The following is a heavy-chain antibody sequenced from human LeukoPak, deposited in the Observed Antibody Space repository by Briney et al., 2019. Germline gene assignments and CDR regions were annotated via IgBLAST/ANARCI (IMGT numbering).Heavy chain of an antibody. Sequence: SETLSRTCTVAGGSISSYYWSWIRLPPGKGLEWIGYLSKSGNTNYSPSTKSRVTIFGDTSKNQFFLKLSSVTAADTAMYYCARARYVNSFYAFDIWGQGTLVTVSS. CDR3: ARARYVNSFYAFDI. CDR2: LSKSGNT. D-gene: IGHD3-9*01. J-gene: IGHJ3*02. CDR1: GGSISSYY. V-gene: IGHV4-59*01.